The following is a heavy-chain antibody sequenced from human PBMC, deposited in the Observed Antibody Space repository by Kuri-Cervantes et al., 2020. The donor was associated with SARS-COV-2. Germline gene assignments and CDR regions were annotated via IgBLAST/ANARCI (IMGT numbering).Heavy chain of an antibody. Sequence: SCAISGDSVSSNSAAWNWIRQSPSRGLEWLGRTYYRSRWYDDYAVSVKSRITINPDTSKNQFSLLLNSVTPEDTAVYYCAGGDAFDIWGQGTMVTVSS. CDR1: GDSVSSNSAA. J-gene: IGHJ3*02. CDR3: AGGDAFDI. CDR2: TYYRSRWYD. V-gene: IGHV6-1*01.